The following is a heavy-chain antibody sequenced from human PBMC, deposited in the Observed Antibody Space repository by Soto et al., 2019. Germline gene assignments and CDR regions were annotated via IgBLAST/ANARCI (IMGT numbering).Heavy chain of an antibody. Sequence: ASVKVSCKASGYTFTGYYMHWVRQAPGQGLEWMGWINPNSGGTNYAQKFQGWVTMTRDTSISTAYMELSRLRSDDTAVYYCARGNPLKEYSGYDFPYWGQGTLVPSPQ. J-gene: IGHJ4*02. V-gene: IGHV1-2*04. CDR3: ARGNPLKEYSGYDFPY. CDR1: GYTFTGYY. D-gene: IGHD5-12*01. CDR2: INPNSGGT.